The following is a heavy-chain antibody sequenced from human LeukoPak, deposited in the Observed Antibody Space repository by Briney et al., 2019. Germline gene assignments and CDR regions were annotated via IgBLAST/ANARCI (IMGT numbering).Heavy chain of an antibody. CDR2: ISSGSGHI. D-gene: IGHD5-12*01. V-gene: IGHV3-21*01. CDR3: ARAGYSGYAVY. CDR1: GFTFSNFN. J-gene: IGHJ4*02. Sequence: PGGSLGLSCAVSGFTFSNFNMNWVRQAPGKGLEWVASISSGSGHIHYSDSVKDRFTISRDNARNSLYLQMNGLRVEGTAVYYCARAGYSGYAVYWGQGTLVIVSS.